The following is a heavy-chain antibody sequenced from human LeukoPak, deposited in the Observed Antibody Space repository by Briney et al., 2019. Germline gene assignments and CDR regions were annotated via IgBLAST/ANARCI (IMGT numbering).Heavy chain of an antibody. D-gene: IGHD3-22*01. CDR3: ATRPYYYDSSGYSEAY. CDR1: GFTFSNYA. CDR2: ISGSGGNT. Sequence: GGSLRLSCAASGFTFSNYATSWVRQAPGKGLEWVSAISGSGGNTYYADSVKGRFTISRDNSRNTLYLQMNSLRAEDTAVYYCATRPYYYDSSGYSEAYWGQGTLVTVSS. V-gene: IGHV3-23*01. J-gene: IGHJ4*02.